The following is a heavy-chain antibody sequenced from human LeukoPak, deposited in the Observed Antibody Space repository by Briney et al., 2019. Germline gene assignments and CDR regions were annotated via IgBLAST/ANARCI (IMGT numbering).Heavy chain of an antibody. V-gene: IGHV4-39*01. J-gene: IGHJ4*02. CDR1: GGSISSSSYY. CDR2: IYYSGST. CDR3: ARVGRTSSEGIAAAGTERRYYFDY. D-gene: IGHD6-13*01. Sequence: SETLSLTCTVSGGSISSSSYYWGWIRQPPGKGLEWIGSIYYSGSTYYNPSLKSRVTISVDTSKNQFSLKLSSVTAADTAVYYCARVGRTSSEGIAAAGTERRYYFDYWGQGTLVTVSS.